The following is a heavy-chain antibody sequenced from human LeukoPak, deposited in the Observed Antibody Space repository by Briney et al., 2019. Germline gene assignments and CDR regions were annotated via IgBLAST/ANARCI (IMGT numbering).Heavy chain of an antibody. CDR1: GYTFPSYY. CDR2: INPSGGST. CDR3: ARDRPSFPRYYFDY. Sequence: AAVQAPCKASGYTFPSYYMHWVRQAPGQGLEWMGIINPSGGSTSYAQKFQGRVTMTRDTSTSTVYMELSSLRSEDTAVYYCARDRPSFPRYYFDYWGQGTLLTVPS. V-gene: IGHV1-46*01. D-gene: IGHD3-16*02. J-gene: IGHJ4*02.